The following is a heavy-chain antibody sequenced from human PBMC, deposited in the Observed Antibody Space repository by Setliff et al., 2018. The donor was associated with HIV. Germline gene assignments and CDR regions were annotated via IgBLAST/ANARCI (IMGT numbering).Heavy chain of an antibody. CDR1: NESLSESY. J-gene: IGHJ3*01. CDR3: VRGGAIPEGDVFDV. CDR2: VNQSGDT. Sequence: ETLSLTCAVYNESLSESYWSWIRQPPGKRLEWIGEVNQSGDTKSNPSLKSRVTISVDTSKKQFSLKLTSVTAADTALYYCVRGGAIPEGDVFDVWSLGKLVTVSS. V-gene: IGHV4-34*01.